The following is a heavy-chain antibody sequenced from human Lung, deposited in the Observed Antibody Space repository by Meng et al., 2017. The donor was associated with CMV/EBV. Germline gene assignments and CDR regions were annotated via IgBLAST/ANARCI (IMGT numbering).Heavy chain of an antibody. J-gene: IGHJ6*02. Sequence: SXTXSLXCAVYGGSFSGYYWSWIRQPPGKGLEWIGEINHSGSTNYNPSLKSRVTISVDTSKNQFSLKLSSVTAADTAVYYCARGRGKPAAIYYYGMEVWGQGTXVTVSS. CDR2: INHSGST. CDR3: ARGRGKPAAIYYYGMEV. D-gene: IGHD2-2*02. CDR1: GGSFSGYY. V-gene: IGHV4-34*01.